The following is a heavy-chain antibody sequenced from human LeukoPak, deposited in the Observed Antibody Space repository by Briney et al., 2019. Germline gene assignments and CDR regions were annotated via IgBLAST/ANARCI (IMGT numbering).Heavy chain of an antibody. J-gene: IGHJ4*02. V-gene: IGHV3-74*01. CDR3: VRDYYDSSGYYSGY. CDR1: GFTFSSYW. CDR2: INSDGSTT. Sequence: GGSLRLSCAASGFTFSSYWMHWFRQAPGKGLVWVARINSDGSTTNYADSVEGRFTISRDNAKNTLYLQMNSLRAEDTAVYYCVRDYYDSSGYYSGYWGQGTLVTVSS. D-gene: IGHD3-22*01.